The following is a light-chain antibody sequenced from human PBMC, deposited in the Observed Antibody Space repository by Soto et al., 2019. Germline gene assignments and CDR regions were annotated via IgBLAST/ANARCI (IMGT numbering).Light chain of an antibody. J-gene: IGKJ5*01. Sequence: EVVMTQSPATLSVSPGERATLSCRASQTMLSNLAWYQRKPGQAPRLLLYGASTRATGIPARFSGGGSGTEFTLTISSLQSEDFAVYYCQQYNNWPITFGQGTRLEIK. CDR1: QTMLSN. V-gene: IGKV3-15*01. CDR3: QQYNNWPIT. CDR2: GAS.